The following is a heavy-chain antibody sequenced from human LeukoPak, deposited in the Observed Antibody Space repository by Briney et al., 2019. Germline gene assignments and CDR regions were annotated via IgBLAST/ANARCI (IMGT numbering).Heavy chain of an antibody. Sequence: SETLSLTCTVSGGSLSGYYWSWIRQPPGKGLEWIGYIYYSGSTNYNPSLKSRVTISLDTSKNQFSLKLLSVTAADTAVYYCARTIEGYNWFDPWGQGTLVTVSS. J-gene: IGHJ5*02. CDR3: ARTIEGYNWFDP. CDR1: GGSLSGYY. CDR2: IYYSGST. V-gene: IGHV4-59*01.